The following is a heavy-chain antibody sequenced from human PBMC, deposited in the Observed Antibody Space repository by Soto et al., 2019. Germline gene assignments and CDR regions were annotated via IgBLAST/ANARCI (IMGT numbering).Heavy chain of an antibody. CDR1: GYIFVNYG. V-gene: IGHV1-18*01. Sequence: QVQLVQSGDEVKKPGASVKVSCKASGYIFVNYGIAWVRQAPGRGLEWMGWISPYTGNTHSASKVQGRLTMTTDTSTSTAYMDLGSLTHDDTAVYYCVMVDNYVTPTPQDVWGQGTTVTVSS. CDR3: VMVDNYVTPTPQDV. D-gene: IGHD3-16*01. J-gene: IGHJ6*02. CDR2: ISPYTGNT.